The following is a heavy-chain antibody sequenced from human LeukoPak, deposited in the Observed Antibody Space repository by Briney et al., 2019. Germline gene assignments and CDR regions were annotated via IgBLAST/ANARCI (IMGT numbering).Heavy chain of an antibody. J-gene: IGHJ4*02. CDR1: GFTFSIYA. Sequence: PGGSLRLSRAASGFTFSIYAMSWVRQAPGKGLEWVSSINGETTFYADSVKGRFTISRDNSRDTLYLQMYSLRAEDTAVYFCANFTLGWGQGTLVTVSS. CDR3: ANFTLG. D-gene: IGHD3-10*01. CDR2: INGETT. V-gene: IGHV3-23*01.